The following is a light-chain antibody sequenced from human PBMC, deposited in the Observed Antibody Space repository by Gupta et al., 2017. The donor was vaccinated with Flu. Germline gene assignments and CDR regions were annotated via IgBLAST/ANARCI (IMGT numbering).Light chain of an antibody. CDR2: QDS. CDR3: QAWDSSTLYV. J-gene: IGLJ1*01. CDR1: KLGDKY. V-gene: IGLV3-1*01. Sequence: VSVSPGQTASITCSGDKLGDKYACWYQQKPGQSPVLVIYQDSKRPSGIPERFSGSNSGNTATLTISGTQAMDETDYYCQAWDSSTLYVFGTGTKVTVL.